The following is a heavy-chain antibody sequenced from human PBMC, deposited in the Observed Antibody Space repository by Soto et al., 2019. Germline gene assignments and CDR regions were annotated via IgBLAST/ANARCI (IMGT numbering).Heavy chain of an antibody. Sequence: SETLSSNYRFSGGAVANSYWRRVRQPPGKGLEWIGYIYYTGSTNYNPSLKSRVTISADTSKNHFPLNLSSVTAADTAVYYCARSTRGYSGYASHIDNWCQGIQVP. D-gene: IGHD5-12*01. CDR3: ARSTRGYSGYASHIDN. J-gene: IGHJ4*02. V-gene: IGHV4-59*02. CDR2: IYYTGST. CDR1: GGAVANSY.